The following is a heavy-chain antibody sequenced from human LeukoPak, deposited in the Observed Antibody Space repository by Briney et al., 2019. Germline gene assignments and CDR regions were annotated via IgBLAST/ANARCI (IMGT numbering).Heavy chain of an antibody. D-gene: IGHD3-22*01. CDR1: GYTFTSYA. CDR3: AREQDYYDSSGYYLYYFDY. Sequence: ASVKVSCKASGYTFTSYAMHWVRQAPGQRPEWMGWINAGNGNTKYSQKFQGRVTITRDTSASTAYMELSSLRSEDTAVYYCAREQDYYDSSGYYLYYFDYWGQGTLVTVSS. J-gene: IGHJ4*02. V-gene: IGHV1-3*01. CDR2: INAGNGNT.